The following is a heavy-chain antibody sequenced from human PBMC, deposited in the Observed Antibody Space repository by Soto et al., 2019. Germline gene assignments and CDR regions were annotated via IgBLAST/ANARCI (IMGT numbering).Heavy chain of an antibody. J-gene: IGHJ4*02. CDR1: GYTFTGYY. V-gene: IGHV1-2*02. Sequence: ASVKFSCKASGYTFTGYYMHWVRQAPGQGLEWMGWINPNSGGTNYAQKFQGRVTMTRDTSISTAYMELSRLRSDDTAVYYCARDTALRTGGDYWGQGTQVTVSS. CDR3: ARDTALRTGGDY. CDR2: INPNSGGT. D-gene: IGHD7-27*01.